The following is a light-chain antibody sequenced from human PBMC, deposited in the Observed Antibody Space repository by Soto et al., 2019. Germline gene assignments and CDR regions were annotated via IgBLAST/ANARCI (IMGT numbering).Light chain of an antibody. Sequence: DIQMTQSPSFVSASVGDRVTITCRASQGVSSWLAWYQQIPGRAPKLLISGASSLQSGVPSRFSGSGSGTDFTLTIINLTPEDFATYYCQQAHSFPQTFGQGTKLEI. CDR3: QQAHSFPQT. V-gene: IGKV1-12*01. J-gene: IGKJ2*01. CDR1: QGVSSW. CDR2: GAS.